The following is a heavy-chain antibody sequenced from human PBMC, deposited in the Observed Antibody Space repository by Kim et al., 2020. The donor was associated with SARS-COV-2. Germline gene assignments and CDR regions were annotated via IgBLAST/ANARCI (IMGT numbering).Heavy chain of an antibody. Sequence: SETLSLTCTVSGGSISSSSYYWGWIRQPPGKGLEWIGSIYYSGSTYYNPSLKSRVTISVDTSKNQFSLKLSSVTAADTAVYYCARRVLAAAGTRWFDPWGQGTLVTVSS. J-gene: IGHJ5*02. CDR1: GGSISSSSYY. D-gene: IGHD6-13*01. CDR2: IYYSGST. CDR3: ARRVLAAAGTRWFDP. V-gene: IGHV4-39*01.